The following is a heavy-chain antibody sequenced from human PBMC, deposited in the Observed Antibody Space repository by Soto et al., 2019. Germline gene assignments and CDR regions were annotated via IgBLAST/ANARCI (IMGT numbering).Heavy chain of an antibody. D-gene: IGHD6-6*01. CDR3: ARESGGNDSSTRYGLDV. Sequence: TLSLACSVSGGSITSVGHYWTWIRQQPGKGLEWIGYIYYSGSTDYNPSLKSRVTISVDRSTNQFSLNLSSVAAADTAIYYCARESGGNDSSTRYGLDVWGQGTTVTVSS. J-gene: IGHJ6*02. CDR1: GGSITSVGHY. V-gene: IGHV4-31*03. CDR2: IYYSGST.